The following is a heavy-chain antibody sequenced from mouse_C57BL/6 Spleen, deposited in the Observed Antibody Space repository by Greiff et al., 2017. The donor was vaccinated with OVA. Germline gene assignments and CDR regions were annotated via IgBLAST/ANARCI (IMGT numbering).Heavy chain of an antibody. CDR2: IYPGNSDT. D-gene: IGHD1-1*01. CDR3: TRENNYGSSYGAMDY. V-gene: IGHV1-5*01. Sequence: EVQLQQSGTVLARPGASVKMSCKTSGYTFTSYWMHWVKQRPGQGLEWIGAIYPGNSDTSYNQKFKGKAILTAVTSASTAYMELSSLTNEDSAVYYCTRENNYGSSYGAMDYWGQGTSVTVSS. CDR1: GYTFTSYW. J-gene: IGHJ4*01.